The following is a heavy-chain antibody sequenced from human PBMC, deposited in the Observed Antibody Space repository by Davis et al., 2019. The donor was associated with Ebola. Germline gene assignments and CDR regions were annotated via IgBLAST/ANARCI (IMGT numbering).Heavy chain of an antibody. CDR3: ARGPRRTIFGVVIPYYYGMDV. CDR2: INPNSGGT. D-gene: IGHD3-3*01. V-gene: IGHV1-2*02. J-gene: IGHJ6*02. CDR1: GYTFTGYY. Sequence: ASVTVPCKASGYTFTGYYMHWVRQAPGQGLEWMGWINPNSGGTNYAQKFQGRVTMTRDTSISTAYMELSRLRSDDTAVYYCARGPRRTIFGVVIPYYYGMDVWGQGTTVTVSS.